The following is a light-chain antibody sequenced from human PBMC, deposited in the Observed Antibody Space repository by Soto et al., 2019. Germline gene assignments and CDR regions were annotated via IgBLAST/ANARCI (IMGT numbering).Light chain of an antibody. V-gene: IGKV1-9*01. CDR1: QGIYDY. CDR3: QQLDSYPLT. Sequence: IQLTQSPSSLSASLGDRVTITCRASQGIYDYLAWYQQKQGKAPKLLIHTASTLQSGVPSRFSGSGSGTDFTLTISSLQPEDFATYYCQQLDSYPLTFGGGTKVEI. CDR2: TAS. J-gene: IGKJ4*01.